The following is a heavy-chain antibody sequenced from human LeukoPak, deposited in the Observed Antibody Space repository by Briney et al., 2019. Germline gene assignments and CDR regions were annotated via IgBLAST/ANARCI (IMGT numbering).Heavy chain of an antibody. CDR1: GYSFTSYW. J-gene: IGHJ4*02. Sequence: GESLKISCKGSGYSFTSYWIGWVRQMPGKGLEWMGIIYPGDSDTRYSPSFQGQVTISADKSISTAYLQWSSLKASDTAMYYCARLEADDRVAAAGTFDYWGQGTLVTVSS. D-gene: IGHD6-13*01. CDR2: IYPGDSDT. V-gene: IGHV5-51*01. CDR3: ARLEADDRVAAAGTFDY.